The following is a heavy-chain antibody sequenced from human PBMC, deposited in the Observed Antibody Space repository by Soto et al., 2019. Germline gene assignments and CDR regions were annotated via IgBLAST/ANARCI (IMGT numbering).Heavy chain of an antibody. CDR3: AREIHRDGYNFGSGGMDV. Sequence: PSETLSLTCTVSGGSGRSENYYWSWIRQPPVKGLEWIGFISNSGNTNYNPSLKSRVTISLDTSKNQFSLRLSSVTAADTAVYYCAREIHRDGYNFGSGGMDVWGQGXTVTVYS. CDR2: ISNSGNT. J-gene: IGHJ6*02. CDR1: GGSGRSENYY. V-gene: IGHV4-61*01. D-gene: IGHD5-12*01.